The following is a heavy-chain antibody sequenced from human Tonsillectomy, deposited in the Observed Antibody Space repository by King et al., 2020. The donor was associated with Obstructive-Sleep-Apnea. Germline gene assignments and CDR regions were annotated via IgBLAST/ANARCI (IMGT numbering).Heavy chain of an antibody. Sequence: VQLQQWGAGLLKPSETLSLTCAVFGGSFSDYYWSWIRQPPGKGLEWIGEINHSRSTNYNPSLKSRVTMSIDTSKNQFSLRLNSVTAADMALYYCARGSGAAAVNWFDPWGQGTLVTVSS. V-gene: IGHV4-34*01. CDR2: INHSRST. CDR3: ARGSGAAAVNWFDP. J-gene: IGHJ5*02. CDR1: GGSFSDYY. D-gene: IGHD6-13*01.